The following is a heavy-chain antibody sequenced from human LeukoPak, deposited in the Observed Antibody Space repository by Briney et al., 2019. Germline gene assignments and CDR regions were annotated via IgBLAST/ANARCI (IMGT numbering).Heavy chain of an antibody. Sequence: SETLSLTCTVSGGSISSYYWSWIRQPPGKGLEWIGYIYYSGSTNYNPSLKSRVTISVDTSKNQFSLKLSSVTAADTAVYYCARVVVAIDACDIWGQGTMVTVSS. CDR3: ARVVVAIDACDI. V-gene: IGHV4-59*01. D-gene: IGHD2-15*01. J-gene: IGHJ3*02. CDR1: GGSISSYY. CDR2: IYYSGST.